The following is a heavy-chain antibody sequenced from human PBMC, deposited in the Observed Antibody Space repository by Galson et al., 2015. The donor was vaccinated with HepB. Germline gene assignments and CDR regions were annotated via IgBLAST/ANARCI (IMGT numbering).Heavy chain of an antibody. CDR2: INAGNGNT. CDR3: AREPMAAGWYFDL. J-gene: IGHJ2*01. D-gene: IGHD6-13*01. Sequence: VKVSCKASGYTFTSYAMHWVRQAPGQRLEWMGWINAGNGNTKYSQKFQGRVTITRDTSASTAYMELSSLRSEDTAVYYCAREPMAAGWYFDLWGRGTLVTVSS. V-gene: IGHV1-3*01. CDR1: GYTFTSYA.